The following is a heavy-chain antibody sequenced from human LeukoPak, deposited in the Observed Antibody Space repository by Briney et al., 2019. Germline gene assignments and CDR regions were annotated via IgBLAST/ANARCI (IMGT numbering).Heavy chain of an antibody. D-gene: IGHD5-18*01. CDR1: GFTFSSSA. J-gene: IGHJ4*02. Sequence: GGSLRLSCAASGFTFSSSAMSWVRQAPGKGLKWVSGISTSGGSTYYSDSVKGRFTISRDNSKNTLFLQMNSLRAEDTAVYYCANGYNYGLDYWGQGTLVTVSS. V-gene: IGHV3-23*01. CDR2: ISTSGGST. CDR3: ANGYNYGLDY.